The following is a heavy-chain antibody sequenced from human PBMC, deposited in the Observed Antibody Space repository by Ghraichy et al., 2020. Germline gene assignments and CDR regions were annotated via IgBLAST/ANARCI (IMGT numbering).Heavy chain of an antibody. CDR1: GGSISSSSYY. CDR3: ARGGGGYNYYVMDV. Sequence: SETLSLTCTVSGGSISSSSYYWGWIRQPPGKGLVWIGGIYYSGSNYYNPSLKSRVTISVDTSKNQFSLKLSSVTAADTAVYYCARGGGGYNYYVMDVWGQGTTVTVSS. D-gene: IGHD1-26*01. J-gene: IGHJ6*02. CDR2: IYYSGSN. V-gene: IGHV4-39*01.